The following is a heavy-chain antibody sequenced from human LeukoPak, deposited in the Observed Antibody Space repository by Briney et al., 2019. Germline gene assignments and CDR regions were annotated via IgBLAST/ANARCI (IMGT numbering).Heavy chain of an antibody. CDR1: GGSLSGSY. CDR3: ARDPCSSINCPLRF. D-gene: IGHD2-2*01. Sequence: SETLTLTCAVSGGSLSGSYCTWVRQSPGEGLEWIGEINHSGRTNYNPSLQSRVTISLDTPRSQFSLILRSVTAADTAVYYCARDPCSSINCPLRFWGQGTLVTVSS. V-gene: IGHV4-34*01. CDR2: INHSGRT. J-gene: IGHJ4*02.